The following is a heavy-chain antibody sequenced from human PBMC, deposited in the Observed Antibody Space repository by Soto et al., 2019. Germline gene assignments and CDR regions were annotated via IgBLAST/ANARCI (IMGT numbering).Heavy chain of an antibody. J-gene: IGHJ4*02. CDR3: ARVLCTDDYGGN. V-gene: IGHV1-18*01. CDR2: ISAYNGNT. D-gene: IGHD4-17*01. CDR1: GYTFTSYG. Sequence: QVQLVQSGAEVKKPGASVQVSCKASGYTFTSYGIIWVRQAPGQGLEWMGVISAYNGNTNYAQKLQGRVTMTTDTSPITASRELRSLQSDDTAVYYCARVLCTDDYGGNWGQGTLVTVSS.